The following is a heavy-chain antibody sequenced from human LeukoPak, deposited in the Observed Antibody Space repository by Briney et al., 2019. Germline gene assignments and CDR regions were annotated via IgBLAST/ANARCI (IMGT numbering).Heavy chain of an antibody. Sequence: ASVKVSCKASGYTFTSYGISWVRQAPGQGLEWMGWISAYNGNTNYAQKLQGRVTMTTDTSTSTAYMELRSLRSDDTAVYYCASVLRAVADGKNDAFDIWGQGTMVTVSS. J-gene: IGHJ3*02. CDR3: ASVLRAVADGKNDAFDI. CDR2: ISAYNGNT. V-gene: IGHV1-18*01. CDR1: GYTFTSYG. D-gene: IGHD6-19*01.